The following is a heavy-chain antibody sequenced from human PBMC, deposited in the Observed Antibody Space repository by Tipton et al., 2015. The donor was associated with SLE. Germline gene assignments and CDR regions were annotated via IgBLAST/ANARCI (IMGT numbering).Heavy chain of an antibody. CDR3: ARVGGSYPGTFDI. Sequence: TLSLTCTVSGGSISSSSYYWGWIRQPPGKGLEWIGSIYYSGSTYYNPSLKSRVTISADTSKNQFSLKLSSVTAADTAVYYCARVGGSYPGTFDIWGQGTMVTVSS. J-gene: IGHJ3*02. CDR2: IYYSGST. D-gene: IGHD1-26*01. V-gene: IGHV4-39*01. CDR1: GGSISSSSYY.